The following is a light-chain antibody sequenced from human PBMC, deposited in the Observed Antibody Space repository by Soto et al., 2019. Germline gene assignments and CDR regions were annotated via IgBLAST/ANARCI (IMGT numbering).Light chain of an antibody. CDR2: GAS. J-gene: IGKJ2*01. V-gene: IGKV3-20*01. Sequence: EIVLTQSPGALSLSPGERATLSCRASQSISSGYLAWYQQRPGQAPRLLIYGASNRATGIPDRFSGSGSGTDFTLTISRLEPEDFAVFFCQQYYSSPPYTFGQGTKLEIK. CDR1: QSISSGY. CDR3: QQYYSSPPYT.